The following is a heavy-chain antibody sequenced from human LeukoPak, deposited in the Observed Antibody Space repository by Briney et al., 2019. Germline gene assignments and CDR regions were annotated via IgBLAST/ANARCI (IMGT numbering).Heavy chain of an antibody. V-gene: IGHV3-21*01. CDR3: ARVLFGYYGVDV. Sequence: GGSLRLSCAASGFTFSTYSMNWVRQAPGKGLEWVSSISGSSDYIFYADPVKGRFTTSRDNAKNSLYLQMNSLRAEDTAVYYCARVLFGYYGVDVWGQGTTVTVSS. CDR2: ISGSSDYI. D-gene: IGHD3-3*01. J-gene: IGHJ6*02. CDR1: GFTFSTYS.